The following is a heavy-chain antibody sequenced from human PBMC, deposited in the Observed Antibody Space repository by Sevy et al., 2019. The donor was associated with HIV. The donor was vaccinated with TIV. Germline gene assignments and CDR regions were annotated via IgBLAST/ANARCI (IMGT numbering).Heavy chain of an antibody. CDR1: GFTFSSYG. CDR3: AKDRFVKSPGYYYGMDV. J-gene: IGHJ6*02. Sequence: GGSLRLSCAASGFTFSSYGMHWVRQAPGKGLEWVAVISYDGSNKYYADSVKGRFTISRDNSKNTLYLQMNSLRDEDTAVYYCAKDRFVKSPGYYYGMDVWGHGTTVTVSS. CDR2: ISYDGSNK. D-gene: IGHD3-16*01. V-gene: IGHV3-30*18.